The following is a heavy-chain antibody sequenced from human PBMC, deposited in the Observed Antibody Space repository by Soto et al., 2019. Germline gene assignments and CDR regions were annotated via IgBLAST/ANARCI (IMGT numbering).Heavy chain of an antibody. CDR2: IYPGDSDT. V-gene: IGHV5-51*01. J-gene: IGHJ3*02. CDR1: GYSFTSYW. Sequence: GESLKISCKGSGYSFTSYWIGWVRQMPGKGLEWMGIIYPGDSDTRYSPSFQGQVTISADKSISTAYLQWSSLRASDTAMYYCARIPGYSSSWYAFDIWGQGTMVTVSS. CDR3: ARIPGYSSSWYAFDI. D-gene: IGHD6-13*01.